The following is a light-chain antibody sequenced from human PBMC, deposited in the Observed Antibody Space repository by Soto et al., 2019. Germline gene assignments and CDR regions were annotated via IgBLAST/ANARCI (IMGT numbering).Light chain of an antibody. CDR1: QSVSSSY. J-gene: IGKJ1*01. V-gene: IGKV3-20*01. CDR3: QQYGTSPWT. Sequence: EIVLTQSPGTLSLSPGERATLSCRASQSVSSSYLAWYQQKPGQAPRVLIYGASSRATGTPDRFSGSGSGTEFTLTISRLEPEDFAVYYCQQYGTSPWTFGQGTKVEIK. CDR2: GAS.